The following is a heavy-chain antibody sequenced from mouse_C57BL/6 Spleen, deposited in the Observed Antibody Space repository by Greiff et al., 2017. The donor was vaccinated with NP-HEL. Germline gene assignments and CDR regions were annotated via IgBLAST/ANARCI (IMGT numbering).Heavy chain of an antibody. CDR2: IRNKANGYTT. CDR3: ARSSPSNWPFAY. V-gene: IGHV7-3*01. Sequence: EVQGVESGGGLVQPGGSLSLSCAASGFTFTDYYMSWVRQPPGKALEWLGFIRNKANGYTTEYSASVKGRFTISRDNSQSILYLQMNALRAEDSATYYCARSSPSNWPFAYWGQGTLVTVSA. J-gene: IGHJ3*01. D-gene: IGHD4-1*01. CDR1: GFTFTDYY.